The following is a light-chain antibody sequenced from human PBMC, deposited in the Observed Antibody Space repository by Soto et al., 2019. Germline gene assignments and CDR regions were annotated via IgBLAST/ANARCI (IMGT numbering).Light chain of an antibody. V-gene: IGLV1-44*01. CDR3: AAWDDSLMAPV. CDR2: SSN. CDR1: SSNIGANA. J-gene: IGLJ1*01. Sequence: QSVLTQPPSASGTPGQRVTISCSGSSSNIGANAVSWYQQLPGTAPNLLIYSSNQRPSGVPYRFSGSKSGTSASLAISGLQSEDEADYYCAAWDDSLMAPVFGTGTQLTVL.